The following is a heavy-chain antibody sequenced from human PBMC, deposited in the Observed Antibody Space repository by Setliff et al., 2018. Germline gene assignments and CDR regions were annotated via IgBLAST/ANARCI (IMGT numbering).Heavy chain of an antibody. CDR2: IYYSGTA. CDR3: ARFLNPRDGYQNSPGFDF. Sequence: KPSETLSLTCTISGDSISDISYYWGFIRQSPGKGTEWIGSIYYSGTAYYDPSLESRVTMFVDTSKNQFSLKMSSMTAADTAVYYCARFLNPRDGYQNSPGFDFWGQGTLVTVSS. V-gene: IGHV4-39*01. J-gene: IGHJ4*02. D-gene: IGHD5-12*01. CDR1: GDSISDISYY.